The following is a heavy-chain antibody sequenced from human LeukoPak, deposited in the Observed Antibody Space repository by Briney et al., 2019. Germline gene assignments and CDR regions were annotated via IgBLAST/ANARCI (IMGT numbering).Heavy chain of an antibody. CDR2: IKQDGSEK. Sequence: PGGSLRLSCAASGFTFSSYWMSWVRQAPGKGLEWVANIKQDGSEKYLVDSVKGRFTISRDNAKNSLYLQMNSLRGEDTAVYYCARGRRVPAATGNWFDPWGQGTLVTVSS. CDR1: GFTFSSYW. D-gene: IGHD2-2*01. V-gene: IGHV3-7*01. J-gene: IGHJ5*02. CDR3: ARGRRVPAATGNWFDP.